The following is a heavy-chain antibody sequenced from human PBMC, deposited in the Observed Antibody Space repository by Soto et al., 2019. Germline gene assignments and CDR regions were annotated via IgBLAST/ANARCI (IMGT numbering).Heavy chain of an antibody. CDR1: AGSISSSTYY. V-gene: IGHV4-39*01. D-gene: IGHD3-22*01. J-gene: IGHJ5*02. CDR3: ARHPAYYDGSGYYHWFDP. CDR2: IYHSGNT. Sequence: TLSLTCTVSAGSISSSTYYWGWIRQPPGKGLEWIGTIYHSGNTYYNPSLKSRVTVSVDTSKNQISLKLISVTAADTAVYYCARHPAYYDGSGYYHWFDPWGQVTQVTVSP.